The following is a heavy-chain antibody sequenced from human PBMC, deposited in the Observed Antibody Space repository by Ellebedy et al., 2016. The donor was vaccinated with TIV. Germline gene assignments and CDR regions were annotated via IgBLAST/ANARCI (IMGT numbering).Heavy chain of an antibody. J-gene: IGHJ3*02. CDR3: ARDIEWGNKRMNDAFDI. Sequence: GGSLRLSCGASGFSFITYRMNWVRQAPGRGLEWVSYISGSSLTKFYADSVKGRFTISRDNAESSLFLQMDSLRVEDTAVYYCARDIEWGNKRMNDAFDIWGQGTMVIVSS. CDR1: GFSFITYR. V-gene: IGHV3-48*04. D-gene: IGHD5-12*01. CDR2: ISGSSLTK.